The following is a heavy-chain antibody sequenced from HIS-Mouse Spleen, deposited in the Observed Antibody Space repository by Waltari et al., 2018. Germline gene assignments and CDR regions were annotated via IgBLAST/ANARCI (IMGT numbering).Heavy chain of an antibody. CDR3: ARGEGIPYYYYGMDV. V-gene: IGHV4-39*07. J-gene: IGHJ6*02. CDR1: GGSISSSSYY. Sequence: QLQLQESGPGLVKPSETLSLTCTVSGGSISSSSYYWGWIRQPPGKGLEGIGSIYYSGSTYDNPSLKSRVTISVDTSKNQFSLKLSSVTAADTAVYYCARGEGIPYYYYGMDVWGQGTTVTVSS. D-gene: IGHD1-26*01. CDR2: IYYSGST.